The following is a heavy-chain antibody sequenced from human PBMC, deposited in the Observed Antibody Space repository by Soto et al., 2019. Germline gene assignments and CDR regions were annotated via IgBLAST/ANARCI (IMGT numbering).Heavy chain of an antibody. V-gene: IGHV1-18*01. CDR2: ISAYNGNT. D-gene: IGHD3-16*01. CDR1: GYTFTVYG. Sequence: QVQLVQSGAEVKKPGASVKVSCKASGYTFTVYGVSWVRQAPGQGLQWMGWISAYNGNTHYAQKRQGRVTVTTDTSTSTTYLELRSLRSDDTAVYYCARESSMRGLDYWGQGTLVTVSS. CDR3: ARESSMRGLDY. J-gene: IGHJ4*02.